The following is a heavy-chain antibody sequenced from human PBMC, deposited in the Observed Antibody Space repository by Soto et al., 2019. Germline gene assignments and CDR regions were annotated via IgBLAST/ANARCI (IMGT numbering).Heavy chain of an antibody. CDR1: GGTFSSYT. V-gene: IGHV1-69*02. CDR2: IIPILGIA. D-gene: IGHD2-2*01. J-gene: IGHJ6*03. CDR3: ASPSGIVVVPAAMDYYYMDV. Sequence: GASLNVSCKASGGTFSSYTISWVRQAPGQGLERMGRIIPILGIANYAQKFQGRVTITADKSTSTAYMELSSLRSEDTAVYYCASPSGIVVVPAAMDYYYMDVWGKGTTVTVSS.